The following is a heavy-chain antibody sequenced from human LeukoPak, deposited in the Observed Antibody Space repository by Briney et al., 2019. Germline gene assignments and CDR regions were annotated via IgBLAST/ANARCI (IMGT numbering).Heavy chain of an antibody. V-gene: IGHV3-23*01. J-gene: IGHJ4*02. CDR3: AKRVPYSSSSVYFDS. CDR2: ISDGGSDT. Sequence: GGSLRLSCAASGFSLSNAYINWVRQAPGEGLEWVSAISDGGSDTYYADSVKGRFTISKDNSKNMLFLQMNSLMDDDTAVYYCAKRVPYSSSSVYFDSWGQGTLVTVSS. CDR1: GFSLSNAY. D-gene: IGHD6-6*01.